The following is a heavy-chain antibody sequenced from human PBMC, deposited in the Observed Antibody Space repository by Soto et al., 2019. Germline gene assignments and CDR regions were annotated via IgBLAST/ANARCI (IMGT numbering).Heavy chain of an antibody. J-gene: IGHJ4*02. CDR3: ARHQGAVTDYFDC. CDR2: IYYSGNT. CDR1: GGSISSGSYY. D-gene: IGHD6-19*01. V-gene: IGHV4-39*01. Sequence: SETLSLTCTVSGGSISSGSYYWGWIRQPPGEGLEWIGTIYYSGNTYYNPSLKSRVTISVDTSKNQFSLKLSSVTAADTAFYYCARHQGAVTDYFDCWGQGTLVTVSS.